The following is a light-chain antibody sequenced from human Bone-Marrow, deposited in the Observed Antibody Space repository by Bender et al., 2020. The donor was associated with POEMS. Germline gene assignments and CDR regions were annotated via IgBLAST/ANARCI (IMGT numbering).Light chain of an antibody. J-gene: IGLJ3*02. CDR2: EVT. V-gene: IGLV2-8*01. Sequence: QSALTQPPSASGSPGQSVTISCTGTGSDVGSYNYVSWYKQHPGEAPKLMIYEVTKRPSGVSARFSGSKSGNAAYLTISGLQAEDEADYYCSSYEDRATVMFGGGTTLTVL. CDR1: GSDVGSYNY. CDR3: SSYEDRATVM.